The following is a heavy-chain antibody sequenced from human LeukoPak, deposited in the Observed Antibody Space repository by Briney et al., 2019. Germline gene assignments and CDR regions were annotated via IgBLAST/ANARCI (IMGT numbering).Heavy chain of an antibody. Sequence: ASVKVSCKASGGTFSSYAISWVRQAPGQGLERMGWISAYNGNTNYAQKLQGRVTMTTDTSTSTAYMELRSLRSDDTAVYYCARLNYYDILTGYQNWFDPWGQGTLVTVSS. CDR1: GGTFSSYA. J-gene: IGHJ5*02. CDR3: ARLNYYDILTGYQNWFDP. CDR2: ISAYNGNT. V-gene: IGHV1-18*01. D-gene: IGHD3-9*01.